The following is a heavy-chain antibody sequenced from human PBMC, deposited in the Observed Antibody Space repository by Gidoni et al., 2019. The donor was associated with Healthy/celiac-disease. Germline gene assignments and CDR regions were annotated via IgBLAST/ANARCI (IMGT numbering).Heavy chain of an antibody. CDR1: GFPFSSYG. D-gene: IGHD3-22*01. CDR3: ARIKEDGYDSSGFDY. CDR2: IWYDGSNK. Sequence: VQLVEPGGGVVQPGRARRLSCAASGFPFSSYGMHWVRQAPGKGLEWVAVIWYDGSNKYYADAGKGRFTISRDNSKNTLYLQMNSLRAEDTAVYYCARIKEDGYDSSGFDYWGQGTLVTVSS. J-gene: IGHJ4*02. V-gene: IGHV3-33*01.